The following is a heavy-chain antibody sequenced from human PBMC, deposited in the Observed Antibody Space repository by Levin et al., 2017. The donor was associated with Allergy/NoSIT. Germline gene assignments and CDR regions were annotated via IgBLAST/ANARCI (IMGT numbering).Heavy chain of an antibody. CDR2: IYNSGST. V-gene: IGHV4-31*03. CDR1: GGSISSGDYY. J-gene: IGHJ5*02. D-gene: IGHD4-17*01. CDR3: AGMTTETTFDVGWFDP. Sequence: SETLSLTCTVSGGSISSGDYYWSWIRQHPGKGLEWIGYIYNSGSTYYNPSLKSRVAISVDTSNNQFSLKLSSVTAADTAMYYCAGMTTETTFDVGWFDPWGQGTLVTVSS.